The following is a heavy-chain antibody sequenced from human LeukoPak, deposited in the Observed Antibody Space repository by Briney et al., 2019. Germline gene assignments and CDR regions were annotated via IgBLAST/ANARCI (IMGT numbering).Heavy chain of an antibody. J-gene: IGHJ6*04. D-gene: IGHD3-10*01. CDR2: IRSKANSYAT. CDR1: GFSFSGSA. V-gene: IGHV3-73*01. Sequence: GGSLKLSCAASGFSFSGSAMHWVRQASGKGLEWVGRIRSKANSYATAYAASVKGRFTISRDDSKNTAYLQMNSLKTEDTAVDYCTRRITMVRGAPPYDYYGMDVWGKGTTVTVSS. CDR3: TRRITMVRGAPPYDYYGMDV.